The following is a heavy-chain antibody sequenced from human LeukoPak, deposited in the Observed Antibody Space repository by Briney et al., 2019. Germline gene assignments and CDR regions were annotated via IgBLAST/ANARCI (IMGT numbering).Heavy chain of an antibody. Sequence: SETLSLTCTVSGDYISSYYWSWIRQSAGKGLEWIGRFYISGSTNYNPSLKSRVTMSVDTSKNQFSLKLSSVTAADTAVYYCARGGGISHYYYYMDVWGKGTTVTISS. CDR2: FYISGST. CDR3: ARGGGISHYYYYMDV. CDR1: GDYISSYY. J-gene: IGHJ6*03. V-gene: IGHV4-4*07. D-gene: IGHD6-13*01.